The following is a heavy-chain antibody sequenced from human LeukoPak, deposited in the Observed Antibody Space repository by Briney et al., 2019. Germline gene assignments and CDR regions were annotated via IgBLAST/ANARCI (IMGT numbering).Heavy chain of an antibody. CDR2: INWNGDTT. D-gene: IGHD6-13*01. J-gene: IGHJ3*02. V-gene: IGHV3-20*04. CDR1: RFTFDDYG. CDR3: ARTYSSSWYGGIDAFDI. Sequence: GGSLRLSCAASRFTFDDYGMSWVRQAPGKGLEWVSGINWNGDTTSYADSVKGRFTISRDNAKNSLYLQMNSLRAEDTALYYCARTYSSSWYGGIDAFDIWGQGTMVTVSS.